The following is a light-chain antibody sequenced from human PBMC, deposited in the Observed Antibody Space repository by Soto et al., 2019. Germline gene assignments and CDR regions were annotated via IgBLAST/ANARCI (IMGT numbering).Light chain of an antibody. CDR2: DAS. J-gene: IGKJ1*01. CDR3: QQYGRSWWT. Sequence: EIVLTQSPGTLSLSPGERATLSCRTSQSVSSSYLAWYQHKPGQAPRLLIYDASSRATGIPDRFSGSGSGTDFTLTISRLEPEDFAVYYCQQYGRSWWTFGQGTKVDIK. CDR1: QSVSSSY. V-gene: IGKV3-20*01.